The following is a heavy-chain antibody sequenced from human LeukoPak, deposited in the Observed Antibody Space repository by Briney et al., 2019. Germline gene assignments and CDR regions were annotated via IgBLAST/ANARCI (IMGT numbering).Heavy chain of an antibody. J-gene: IGHJ4*02. Sequence: SETLSLTCTASGGSISSSSYYWGWIRQPPGKGLEWIGSIYYSGSTYYNPSLKSRVTISVDTSKNQFSLKLSSVTAADTAVYYCARVGYSSSWYWGDYWGQGTLVTVSS. V-gene: IGHV4-39*07. CDR1: GGSISSSSYY. CDR3: ARVGYSSSWYWGDY. D-gene: IGHD6-13*01. CDR2: IYYSGST.